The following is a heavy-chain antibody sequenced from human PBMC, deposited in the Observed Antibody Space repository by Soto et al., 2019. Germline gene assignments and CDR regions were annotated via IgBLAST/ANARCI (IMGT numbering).Heavy chain of an antibody. J-gene: IGHJ6*02. Sequence: QVQLVESGGGVVQPGRSLRLSCAASGFTFSNYAMHWVRQAPGKGLEWVVIISKDGSNKYYTDSVKGRFAISRDNSKNTLYLQMNSLRAEDTAVYYCAREDYSNYARYYYGMDVWGQGTTVTVSS. V-gene: IGHV3-30*09. CDR2: ISKDGSNK. CDR3: AREDYSNYARYYYGMDV. CDR1: GFTFSNYA. D-gene: IGHD4-4*01.